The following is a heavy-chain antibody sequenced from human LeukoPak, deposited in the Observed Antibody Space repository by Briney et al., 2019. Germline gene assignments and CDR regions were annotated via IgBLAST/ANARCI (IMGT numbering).Heavy chain of an antibody. Sequence: GGSLRLSCAASGFRFGTYDMSWASLPPGKGLGWVSSISGSDVTTNYAGSVKGRFTISRDNSKNMLYLQMNSLRAEDTALYYCVQGNALDYWGQGTLVTVSS. CDR1: GFRFGTYD. D-gene: IGHD3-10*01. J-gene: IGHJ4*02. CDR2: ISGSDVTT. CDR3: VQGNALDY. V-gene: IGHV3-23*01.